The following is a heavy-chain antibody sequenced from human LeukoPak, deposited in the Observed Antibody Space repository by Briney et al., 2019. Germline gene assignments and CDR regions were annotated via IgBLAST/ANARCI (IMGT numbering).Heavy chain of an antibody. V-gene: IGHV3-21*01. D-gene: IGHD3-10*01. Sequence: GGSLRLSCAASGFTFSSYSMNWVRQAPGKGLEWVSSISSSSSYIYYADSVKGRFTISRDNSKNTLYLQMNSLRAEDTAVYYCARVWFGDTDRYFDYWGQGTLVTVSS. J-gene: IGHJ4*02. CDR2: ISSSSSYI. CDR1: GFTFSSYS. CDR3: ARVWFGDTDRYFDY.